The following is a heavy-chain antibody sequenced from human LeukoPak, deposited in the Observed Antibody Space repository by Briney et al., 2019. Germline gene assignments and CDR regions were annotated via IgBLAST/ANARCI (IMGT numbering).Heavy chain of an antibody. CDR2: ISSSSSNI. Sequence: PGGSLRLSCAASGFTFSSYSMNWVRQAPGKGLEWVTSISSSSSNIYYADLVRGRFTISRDNAKNSLYLQMNSLTAEDTAVYYCARDESAPQYYGNSGYWGQGTLVTVSS. J-gene: IGHJ4*02. V-gene: IGHV3-21*01. D-gene: IGHD3-3*01. CDR3: ARDESAPQYYGNSGY. CDR1: GFTFSSYS.